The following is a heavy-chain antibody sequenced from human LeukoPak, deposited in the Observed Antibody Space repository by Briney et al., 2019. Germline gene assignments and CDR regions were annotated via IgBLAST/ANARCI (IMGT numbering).Heavy chain of an antibody. CDR2: ISGSGGST. Sequence: PGGSLRLSCAASGFTFSSYGMSWVRQAPGKGLEWVSAISGSGGSTYYADSVKGRFTISRDNSRNTLYLQMNSLRAEDTAVYYCAKGELYYYDSSGYYYYDYWGQGTLVTVSS. CDR1: GFTFSSYG. CDR3: AKGELYYYDSSGYYYYDY. V-gene: IGHV3-23*01. J-gene: IGHJ4*02. D-gene: IGHD3-22*01.